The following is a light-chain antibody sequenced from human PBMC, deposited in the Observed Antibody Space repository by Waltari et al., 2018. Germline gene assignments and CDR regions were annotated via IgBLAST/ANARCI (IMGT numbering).Light chain of an antibody. CDR2: SNN. CDR1: SSNIGSNT. J-gene: IGLJ2*01. Sequence: QSVLTQPPSASGTPGQRVTISCSGSSSNIGSNTVNWYQQLPGTAPKLLIYSNNQRPSGVPDRFAGSKSGTSASRASSGLQSEDEADYYCAAWDDSLNGSVVFGGGTKLTVL. CDR3: AAWDDSLNGSVV. V-gene: IGLV1-44*01.